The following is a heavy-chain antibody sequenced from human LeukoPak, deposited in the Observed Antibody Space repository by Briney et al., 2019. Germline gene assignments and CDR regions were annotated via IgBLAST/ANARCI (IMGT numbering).Heavy chain of an antibody. CDR3: ARVAYSGYDFRGTFDY. Sequence: SETLSLTCTVSGDSISSNHYYWGWIRQPPGKGLEWIGTIFYTGSTNYNPSLKSRVTISVDTSKNQFSLKLNSVTAADTAVYYCARVAYSGYDFRGTFDYWGQGTLVTVSS. V-gene: IGHV4-39*01. J-gene: IGHJ4*02. CDR2: IFYTGST. D-gene: IGHD5-12*01. CDR1: GDSISSNHYY.